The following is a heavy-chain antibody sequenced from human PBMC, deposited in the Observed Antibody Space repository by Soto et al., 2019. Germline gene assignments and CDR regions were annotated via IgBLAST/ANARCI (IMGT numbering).Heavy chain of an antibody. V-gene: IGHV1-69*12. CDR3: ASHLDRYYYYGMDV. CDR2: IIPIFGTA. CDR1: GGTFSSYA. J-gene: IGHJ6*02. Sequence: QVQLVQSGAEVKKPGSSVKVSCKASGGTFSSYAINWVRQAPGQGLEWMGGIIPIFGTANYAQKFQGRVTMXAXESXSTAYRELSSLRSEDTAVYYCASHLDRYYYYGMDVWGQGTTVTVSS.